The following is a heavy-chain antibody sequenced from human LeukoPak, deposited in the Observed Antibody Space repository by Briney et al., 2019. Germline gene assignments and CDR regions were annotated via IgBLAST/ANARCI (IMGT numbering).Heavy chain of an antibody. CDR1: GFTFSSYS. D-gene: IGHD6-19*01. CDR3: VTKEPSTSGWSY. CDR2: ISSISSTI. V-gene: IGHV3-48*04. J-gene: IGHJ4*02. Sequence: PGGSLRLSCAASGFTFSSYSMNWVRQAPGKGLEWVSYISSISSTIYYADSVKGRFTISRDNAENSVYLQMNDLRAEDTGVYYCVTKEPSTSGWSYWGQGTLVTVSS.